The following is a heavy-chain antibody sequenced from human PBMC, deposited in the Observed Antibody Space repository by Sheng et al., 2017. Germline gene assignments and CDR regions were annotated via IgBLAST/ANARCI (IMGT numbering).Heavy chain of an antibody. V-gene: IGHV3-66*02. J-gene: IGHJ4*02. D-gene: IGHD3-3*01. CDR2: IYSGGST. Sequence: EVQLVESGGGLVQPGGSLRLSCAASGFTVSSNYMSWVRQAPGKGLEWVSVIYSGGSTYYADSVKGRFTISRDNSKNTLYLQMNSLRAEDTAVYYCARNHYDFWSGYYQAYFDYWGQGTLVTVSS. CDR3: ARNHYDFWSGYYQAYFDY. CDR1: GFTVSSNY.